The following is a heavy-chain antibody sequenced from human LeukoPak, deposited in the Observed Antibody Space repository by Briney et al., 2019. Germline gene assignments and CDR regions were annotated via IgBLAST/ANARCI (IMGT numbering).Heavy chain of an antibody. CDR1: GFTLSSYW. CDR2: IKQEGSEQ. V-gene: IGHV3-7*03. D-gene: IGHD3-22*01. CDR3: ARGGGPYDSGPHTH. J-gene: IGHJ4*02. Sequence: GGSLRHSCAPSGFTLSSYWIRWVRPAPRKGLEWVAKIKQEGSEQNYEDSVKGRFTISRENAKKSLYLQMNSLGPHDQAFLSLARGGGPYDSGPHTHWGQGALVTVSS.